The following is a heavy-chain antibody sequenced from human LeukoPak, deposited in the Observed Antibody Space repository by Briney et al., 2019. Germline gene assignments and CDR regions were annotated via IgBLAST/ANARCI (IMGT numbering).Heavy chain of an antibody. Sequence: PGGSLRLSCAASGFTFSSYSMNWVRQAPGKGLEWVSSISSSSSYIYYADSVKGRFTISRDNAKNSLYLQMNSLRAEDTAVYYCARDSRYYDFWSGYYNRAGENWFDPWGQGTLVTVSS. D-gene: IGHD3-3*01. J-gene: IGHJ5*02. CDR2: ISSSSSYI. CDR1: GFTFSSYS. V-gene: IGHV3-21*01. CDR3: ARDSRYYDFWSGYYNRAGENWFDP.